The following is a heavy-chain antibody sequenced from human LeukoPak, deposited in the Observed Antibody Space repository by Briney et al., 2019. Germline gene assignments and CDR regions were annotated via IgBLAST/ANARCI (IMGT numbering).Heavy chain of an antibody. CDR3: AKYNDTPYYFDY. CDR2: IYYSGGT. CDR1: GGSISSYY. J-gene: IGHJ4*02. Sequence: SETLSLTCTVSGGSISSYYWSWIRQPPGKGLEWIGYIYYSGGTNYNPSLKSRVTISVDTSKNQFSLKLSSVTAADTAVYYCAKYNDTPYYFDYWGRGTLVTVSS. V-gene: IGHV4-59*08. D-gene: IGHD3-22*01.